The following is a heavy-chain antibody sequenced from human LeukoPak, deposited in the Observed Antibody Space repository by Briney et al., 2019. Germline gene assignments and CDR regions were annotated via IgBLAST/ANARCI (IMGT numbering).Heavy chain of an antibody. D-gene: IGHD6-19*01. CDR2: IYYSGST. Sequence: PSETLSLTCTVSGGSISSSSYYWGWIRQPPGKGLEWFGSIYYSGSTYYNPSLKSRVTISVDTSKNQYSLKLSSVTAADTAVYYCARSLAVAGIFPFDYWGQGTLVTVSS. V-gene: IGHV4-39*01. CDR3: ARSLAVAGIFPFDY. J-gene: IGHJ4*02. CDR1: GGSISSSSYY.